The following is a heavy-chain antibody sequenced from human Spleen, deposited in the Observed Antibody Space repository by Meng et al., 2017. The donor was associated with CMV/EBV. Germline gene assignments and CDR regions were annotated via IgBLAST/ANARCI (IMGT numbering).Heavy chain of an antibody. Sequence: AGGSSSSSNWWSWVRQPPGKGLEWIGKIYHSGGTSYNPSLKSRVTISVDKSKNQFSLRLSSVTAADTAVYYCARLPLGRRGVLPFDPWGQGTLVTVSS. CDR1: GGSSSSSNW. J-gene: IGHJ5*02. D-gene: IGHD2-15*01. V-gene: IGHV4-4*02. CDR3: ARLPLGRRGVLPFDP. CDR2: IYHSGGT.